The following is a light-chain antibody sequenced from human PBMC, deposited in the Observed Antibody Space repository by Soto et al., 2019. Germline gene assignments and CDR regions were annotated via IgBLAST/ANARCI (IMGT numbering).Light chain of an antibody. V-gene: IGKV1-33*01. Sequence: DIQMTQSPSSLSASVGDRVTITCQASQDIKNYLNWYQQKPGKAPKLLIYEASNLETGVPSRFSGSGSGISFTFTISSLQPEDIATYYCQQCDDFITFGGGTRIEIK. CDR2: EAS. J-gene: IGKJ4*01. CDR3: QQCDDFIT. CDR1: QDIKNY.